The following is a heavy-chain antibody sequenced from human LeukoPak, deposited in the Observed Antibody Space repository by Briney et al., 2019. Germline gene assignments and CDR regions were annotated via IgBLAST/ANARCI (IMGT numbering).Heavy chain of an antibody. V-gene: IGHV4-38-2*01. J-gene: IGHJ5*02. CDR1: VDSTTSSYY. CDR3: ASYGDYWGNWFDP. CDR2: ISHSGNT. D-gene: IGHD4-17*01. Sequence: SETLSLTCSVSVDSTTSSYYRGWIRQTPGTGLEWIGTISHSGNTYYNPSLKSRVTISVDTSKNQFSLKLSSVTAADTAVYYCASYGDYWGNWFDPWGQGTLVTVSS.